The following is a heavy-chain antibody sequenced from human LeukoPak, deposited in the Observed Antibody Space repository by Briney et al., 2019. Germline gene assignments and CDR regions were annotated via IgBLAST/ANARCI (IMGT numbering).Heavy chain of an antibody. J-gene: IGHJ4*02. CDR1: GFIFSSYG. CDR2: IWNDGSNK. CDR3: ARDPRSSSSYRFDY. D-gene: IGHD6-6*01. V-gene: IGHV3-33*01. Sequence: SLRLSCAASGFIFSSYGMHWVRQAPGKGLEWVAVIWNDGSNKYYADSVKGRFTISRDNSKNTLYLQMNSLRAEDTAVYHCARDPRSSSSYRFDYWGQGTLVTVTS.